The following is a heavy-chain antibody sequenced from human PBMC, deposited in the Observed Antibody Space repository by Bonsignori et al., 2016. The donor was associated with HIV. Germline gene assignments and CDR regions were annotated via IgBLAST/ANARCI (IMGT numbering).Heavy chain of an antibody. CDR2: IFHTGSA. CDR1: GGAFSGYY. V-gene: IGHV4-34*01. D-gene: IGHD1-26*01. Sequence: QVQLQQWGAGLLKPLETLSLTCTASGGAFSGYYWSWIRQSPGRGLEWIGEIFHTGSANYNPSLESRATISVDTSNNQFHLKINFATAADTAVYYCARGRGGIEGATSFDYWGQGTLITVSS. CDR3: ARGRGGIEGATSFDY. J-gene: IGHJ4*02.